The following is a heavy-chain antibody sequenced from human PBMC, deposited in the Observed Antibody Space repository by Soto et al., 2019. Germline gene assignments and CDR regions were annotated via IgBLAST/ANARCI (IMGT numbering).Heavy chain of an antibody. Sequence: GASVKVSCKASGYTFTSYDINWVRQATGQGLEWMGWMNPNSGNTGYAQKFQGRVTMTRNTSISTAYMELSSLRSEDTAVYYCARGLGSGSYYPRNGMDVWGQGTTVTVSS. J-gene: IGHJ6*02. D-gene: IGHD3-10*01. CDR3: ARGLGSGSYYPRNGMDV. CDR1: GYTFTSYD. CDR2: MNPNSGNT. V-gene: IGHV1-8*01.